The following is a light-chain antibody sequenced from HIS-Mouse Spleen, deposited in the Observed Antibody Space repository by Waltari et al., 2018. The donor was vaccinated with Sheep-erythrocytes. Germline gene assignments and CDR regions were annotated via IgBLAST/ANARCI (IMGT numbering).Light chain of an antibody. Sequence: SYELTQPPSVSVSPGQTASITCSGDKLGDKYACWYQQKPGQSPVLVIYQDSKRPSGIPERFSGSNSGNTATLTISRVEAGDEADYYCCSYAGSYTYVFGTGTKVTVL. V-gene: IGLV3-1*01. CDR2: QDS. J-gene: IGLJ1*01. CDR1: KLGDKY. CDR3: CSYAGSYTYV.